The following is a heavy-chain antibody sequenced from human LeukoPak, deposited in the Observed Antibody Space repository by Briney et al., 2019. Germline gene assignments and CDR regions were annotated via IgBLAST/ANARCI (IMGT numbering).Heavy chain of an antibody. CDR3: ARHGSTYALRN. J-gene: IGHJ4*02. Sequence: SETLSLTCTVSGGSINSYYWSWIRQPPGKGLEWIGYIYYSGSTNYNPSLKSRVTIPVDTSKNQFSLKLSSVTVADTAVYYCARHGSTYALRNWGQGTLVTVSS. CDR1: GGSINSYY. CDR2: IYYSGST. D-gene: IGHD2-2*01. V-gene: IGHV4-59*08.